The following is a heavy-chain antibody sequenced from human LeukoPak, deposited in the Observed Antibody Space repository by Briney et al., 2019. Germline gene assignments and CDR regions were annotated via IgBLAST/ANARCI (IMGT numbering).Heavy chain of an antibody. Sequence: SETLSLTCTVSGGSISSSSYYWGWIRQPPGKGLEWMGSIYYSGSTYYNPSLKSRVTISVDTSKNQFSLKLSSVAAADTAVYYCARDGGSAAGTNYWGQGTLVTVSS. CDR3: ARDGGSAAGTNY. CDR1: GGSISSSSYY. CDR2: IYYSGST. D-gene: IGHD6-13*01. J-gene: IGHJ4*02. V-gene: IGHV4-39*07.